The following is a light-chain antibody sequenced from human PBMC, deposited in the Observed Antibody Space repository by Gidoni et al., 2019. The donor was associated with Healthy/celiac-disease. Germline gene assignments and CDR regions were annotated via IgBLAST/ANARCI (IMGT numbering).Light chain of an antibody. CDR1: QSVSSY. CDR3: QQRSNWPHT. CDR2: DAS. J-gene: IGKJ1*01. Sequence: EIVLTQSPATLSLSPGERATLSCRASQSVSSYLAWYQQKPCQAPRLLIYDASNRSTGIPARFSGSGSGTDFTLTISSLEPEDFAVYYCQQRSNWPHTFGQGTKVEIK. V-gene: IGKV3-11*01.